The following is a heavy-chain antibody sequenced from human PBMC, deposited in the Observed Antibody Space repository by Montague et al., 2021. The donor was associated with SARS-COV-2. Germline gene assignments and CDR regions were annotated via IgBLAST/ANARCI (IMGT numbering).Heavy chain of an antibody. CDR2: INHSRST. J-gene: IGHJ4*02. D-gene: IGHD6-19*01. CDR1: GGSFSGYY. V-gene: IGHV4-34*01. CDR3: ARGSRQWLVRPPHYYYFDY. Sequence: SETLSLTCAVYGGSFSGYYWSWIRQPPGKGLEWIGEINHSRSTNXNPSLKSRVAISVDTSKNQFSLKLSSVTAADTAVYYCARGSRQWLVRPPHYYYFDYWGQGTLVTVSS.